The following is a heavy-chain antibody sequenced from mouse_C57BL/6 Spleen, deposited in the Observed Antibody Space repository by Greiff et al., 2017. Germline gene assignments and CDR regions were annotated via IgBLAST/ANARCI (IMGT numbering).Heavy chain of an antibody. CDR2: IRSKSSNYAT. J-gene: IGHJ2*01. CDR1: GFTFNTYA. CDR3: VREWRGLYYFDY. V-gene: IGHV10-3*01. Sequence: EVQRVESGGGLVQPKGSLKLSCAASGFTFNTYAMHWVRQAPGKGLEWVARIRSKSSNYATYYADSVKDRFTISRDDSQSMLYLQMNNLKTEDTAMYYCVREWRGLYYFDYWGQGTTLTVSS.